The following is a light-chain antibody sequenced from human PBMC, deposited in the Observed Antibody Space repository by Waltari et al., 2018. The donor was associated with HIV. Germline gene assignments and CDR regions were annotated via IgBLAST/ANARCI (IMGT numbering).Light chain of an antibody. CDR2: EGS. CDR3: CSYAGSWV. Sequence: QSALTQPASVFGSPGQSITISCTGTSSDVGRYNLVSWYQQHPGKAPKLMIYEGSRRPSGVANRCSVSKSGNTAALTISGLQAEDEADYYCCSYAGSWVFGGGTKLTVL. J-gene: IGLJ3*02. V-gene: IGLV2-23*01. CDR1: SSDVGRYNL.